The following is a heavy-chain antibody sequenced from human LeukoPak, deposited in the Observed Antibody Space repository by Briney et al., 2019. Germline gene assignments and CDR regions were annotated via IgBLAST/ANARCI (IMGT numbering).Heavy chain of an antibody. V-gene: IGHV7-4-1*02. J-gene: IGHJ6*02. CDR1: GYTFTSYA. CDR2: INTNTGNP. CDR3: ARDLSEGFGELFPAHYYYGMDV. D-gene: IGHD3-10*01. Sequence: GASVKVSCKASGYTFTSYAMNWVRQAPGQGLEWMGWINTNTGNPTYAQGFTGRFVFSLDTSVSTAYLQISSLKAEDTAVYYCARDLSEGFGELFPAHYYYGMDVWGQGTTVTVSS.